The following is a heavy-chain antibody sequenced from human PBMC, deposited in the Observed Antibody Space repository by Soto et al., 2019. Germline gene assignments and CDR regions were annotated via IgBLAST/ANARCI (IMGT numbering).Heavy chain of an antibody. CDR1: GFTFSSYG. Sequence: GGSLRLSCAASGFTFSSYGMHWVRQAPGKGLEWVAVISYDGSNKYYADSVKGRFTISRDNSKNTLYLQMNSLSAEDTAVYYCAKDNDGYDLDYWGQGTLVTVSS. V-gene: IGHV3-30*18. CDR3: AKDNDGYDLDY. J-gene: IGHJ4*02. D-gene: IGHD5-12*01. CDR2: ISYDGSNK.